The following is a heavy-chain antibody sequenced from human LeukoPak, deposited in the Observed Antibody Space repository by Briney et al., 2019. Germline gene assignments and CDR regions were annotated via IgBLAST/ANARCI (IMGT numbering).Heavy chain of an antibody. D-gene: IGHD3-3*01. CDR1: GFTFSSYS. CDR3: ARGSKRFLEWLLYFDY. V-gene: IGHV3-48*01. J-gene: IGHJ4*02. Sequence: GGSLRLSCAASGFTFSSYSMNWVRQAPGKGREWVSYISSSSSTIYYADSVKGRFTISRDNAENSLYVHMNSLRAEVTAVYYCARGSKRFLEWLLYFDYWGQGTLVTVSS. CDR2: ISSSSSTI.